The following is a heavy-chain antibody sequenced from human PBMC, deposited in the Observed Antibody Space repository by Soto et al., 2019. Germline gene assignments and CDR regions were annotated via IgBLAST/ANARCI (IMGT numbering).Heavy chain of an antibody. D-gene: IGHD4-17*01. J-gene: IGHJ4*02. Sequence: QVQLVESGGGVVQPGRSLRLSCAASGFTFSSYGMHWVRQAPGKGLEWVAVISYDGSNKYYADSVKGRFTISRDNSKNTLYLQMNSLRAEDTAVYYCAKANPYGDYGRYGAFDYWGQGTLVTVSS. CDR2: ISYDGSNK. CDR1: GFTFSSYG. CDR3: AKANPYGDYGRYGAFDY. V-gene: IGHV3-30*18.